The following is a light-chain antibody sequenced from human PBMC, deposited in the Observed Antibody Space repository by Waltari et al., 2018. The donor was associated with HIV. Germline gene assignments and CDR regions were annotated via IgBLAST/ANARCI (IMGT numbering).Light chain of an antibody. CDR3: QQAKSFPHT. CDR2: AAS. V-gene: IGKV1-12*01. J-gene: IGKJ4*02. Sequence: DIQMTQSPLFVSASVGDRVSITCRASQGIDPSLAWYKRRTGKVPNLLIYAASRMERGVPSRCSGSGSGTVFILNITDLQPEDLATYYCQQAKSFPHTFGGGTRV. CDR1: QGIDPS.